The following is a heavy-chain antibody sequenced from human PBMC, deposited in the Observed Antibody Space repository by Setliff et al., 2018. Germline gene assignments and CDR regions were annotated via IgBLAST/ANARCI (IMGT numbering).Heavy chain of an antibody. V-gene: IGHV4-34*01. D-gene: IGHD3-16*01. J-gene: IGHJ4*02. Sequence: SETLSLTRAVYGGSFSGYYWSWIRQPPGKGLEWIGEINHSESTNYNPSLKSRFTISVDTSKNQVSLKLSSVTAADTAVYYCARAFGLQYYFDYWGQGTLVTVSS. CDR1: GGSFSGYY. CDR2: INHSEST. CDR3: ARAFGLQYYFDY.